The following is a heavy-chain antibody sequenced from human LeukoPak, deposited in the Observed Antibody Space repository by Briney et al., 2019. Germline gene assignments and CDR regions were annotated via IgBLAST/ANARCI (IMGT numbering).Heavy chain of an antibody. CDR1: GYTFTGYY. J-gene: IGHJ4*02. CDR3: ARVAPDFWSGYRLFDY. CDR2: INPNSGGT. V-gene: IGHV1-2*02. Sequence: ASVKVSCKASGYTFTGYYMHWVRQAPGQGPEWMGWINPNSGGTNYAQKFQGRVTMTRDTSISTAYMELSRLRSDDTAVYYCARVAPDFWSGYRLFDYWGQGTLVTVSS. D-gene: IGHD3-3*01.